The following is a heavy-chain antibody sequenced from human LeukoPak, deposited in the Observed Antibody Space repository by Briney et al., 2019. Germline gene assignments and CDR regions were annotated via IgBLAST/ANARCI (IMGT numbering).Heavy chain of an antibody. CDR3: AKENVWGSYRM. CDR2: INSDGSST. J-gene: IGHJ4*02. Sequence: GGSLRLSCAASGFTFSSYWMHWVRQAPGKGLVWVSRINSDGSSTRYADSVKGRFTISRDNSKNTLYLQMNSLRAEDTAVYYCAKENVWGSYRMWGQGTLVTVSS. CDR1: GFTFSSYW. D-gene: IGHD3-16*01. V-gene: IGHV3-74*01.